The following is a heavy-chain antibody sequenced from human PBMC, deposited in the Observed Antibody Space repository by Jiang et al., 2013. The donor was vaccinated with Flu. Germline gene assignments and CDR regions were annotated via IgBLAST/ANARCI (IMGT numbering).Heavy chain of an antibody. Sequence: SGAEVKKPGASVKVSCKASGYTFTGYYMHWVRQAPGQGLEWMGWINPNSGGTNYAQKFQGWVTMTRDTSISTAYMELSRLRSDDTAVYYCARGSVRVRGVFWFDPWGQGTLVTVSS. V-gene: IGHV1-2*04. CDR3: ARGSVRVRGVFWFDP. J-gene: IGHJ5*02. CDR2: INPNSGGT. D-gene: IGHD3-10*01. CDR1: GYTFTGYY.